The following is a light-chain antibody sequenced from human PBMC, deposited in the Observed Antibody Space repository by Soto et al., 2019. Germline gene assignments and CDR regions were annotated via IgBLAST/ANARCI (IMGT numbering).Light chain of an antibody. V-gene: IGLV2-8*01. CDR2: EVS. Sequence: QSVLTQPPSASGSPGQSVTISCTGTSSDVGAYNYVSWYQQYPGKAPKLVIYEVSKRPSGVPARFSGSKSGNTASLTVSGLQADDEADYYCSSYAGSNNFRVFGTGTKVTVL. J-gene: IGLJ1*01. CDR1: SSDVGAYNY. CDR3: SSYAGSNNFRV.